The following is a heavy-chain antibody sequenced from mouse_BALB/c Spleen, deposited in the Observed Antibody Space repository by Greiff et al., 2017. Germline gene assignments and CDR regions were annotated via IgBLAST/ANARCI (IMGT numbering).Heavy chain of an antibody. V-gene: IGHV14-3*02. CDR2: IDPANGNT. J-gene: IGHJ4*01. CDR1: GFNFKDNY. CDR3: TRDDERGAMDY. D-gene: IGHD2-12*01. Sequence: VQLQQSGAELVKPGASVKLSCTASGFNFKDNYMHWVKQRPEQGLEWIGRIDPANGNTKYDPKFQGKATITAATSSNTAYLQLSSLTSEDTAVYYCTRDDERGAMDYWGQGTSVTVSS.